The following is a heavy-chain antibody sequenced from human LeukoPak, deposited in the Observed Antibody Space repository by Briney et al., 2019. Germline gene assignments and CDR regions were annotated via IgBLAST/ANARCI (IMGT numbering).Heavy chain of an antibody. CDR2: VFYTGST. D-gene: IGHD3-22*01. CDR1: GASMSSYY. V-gene: IGHV4-59*01. CDR3: AGDDKDAFDI. J-gene: IGHJ3*02. Sequence: SETLSLTCTVSGASMSSYYWNWIRQPPGKGLEWIGYVFYTGSTNYNPSLKGRVTISTDMSKNQFSLNLSSVTAADTAVYYCAGDDKDAFDIWGQGTMVTVSS.